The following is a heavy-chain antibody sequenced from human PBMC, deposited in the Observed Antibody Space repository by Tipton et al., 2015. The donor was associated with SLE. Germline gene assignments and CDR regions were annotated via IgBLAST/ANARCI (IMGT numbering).Heavy chain of an antibody. CDR2: IYSKGST. V-gene: IGHV4-61*02. J-gene: IGHJ3*02. Sequence: TLSLTCTVSGGSISSGSYYWTWIRQPAGKGLEWIGRIYSKGSTNSNPSLKSRVTISLDTSKNQFSLKLTSVTAADTAVYYCARRLRSESLYGALDIWGQGTMVTVSS. CDR3: ARRLRSESLYGALDI. CDR1: GGSISSGSYY. D-gene: IGHD3-16*02.